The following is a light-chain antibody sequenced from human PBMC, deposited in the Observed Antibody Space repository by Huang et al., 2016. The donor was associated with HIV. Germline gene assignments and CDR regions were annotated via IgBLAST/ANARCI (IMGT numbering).Light chain of an antibody. Sequence: IQLTQSPSSLSASVGDRVTITFRASQGISSYLAWYQQRPGKAPKLLIYAASTLQTGVPSRFSGSGSGTAFTLTINSLQPEDFATYYCQQVNNYPWTFGQGTKVEIK. CDR1: QGISSY. V-gene: IGKV1-9*01. CDR2: AAS. CDR3: QQVNNYPWT. J-gene: IGKJ1*01.